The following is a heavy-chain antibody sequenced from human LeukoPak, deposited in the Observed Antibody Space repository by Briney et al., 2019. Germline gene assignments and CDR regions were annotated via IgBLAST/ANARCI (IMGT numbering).Heavy chain of an antibody. CDR3: ASSRWLELRGYYYYYMDV. V-gene: IGHV4-39*07. D-gene: IGHD4-23*01. Sequence: KASETLSLTCTVSGGSISSSNDYWGWIRQPPGKGLEWIGSIYYSENTYYNPSLKSRVTISVDTSKNQFSLKLSSVTAADTAVYYCASSRWLELRGYYYYYMDVWGKGTAVTVSS. CDR1: GGSISSSNDY. J-gene: IGHJ6*03. CDR2: IYYSENT.